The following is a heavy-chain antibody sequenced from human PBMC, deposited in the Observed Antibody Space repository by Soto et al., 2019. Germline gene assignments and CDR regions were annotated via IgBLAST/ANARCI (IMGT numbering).Heavy chain of an antibody. J-gene: IGHJ4*02. CDR2: IYFTGST. D-gene: IGHD5-12*01. V-gene: IGHV4-59*11. CDR1: GDSISRHY. Sequence: SETLSLTCAVSGDSISRHYWNWVRQTPGKGLKWIGCIYFTGSTIYNPSLESRVTMSVDTSKNQFSLKLSSVTAADTAVYYCARAYGGYADYWGQGALVTVSS. CDR3: ARAYGGYADY.